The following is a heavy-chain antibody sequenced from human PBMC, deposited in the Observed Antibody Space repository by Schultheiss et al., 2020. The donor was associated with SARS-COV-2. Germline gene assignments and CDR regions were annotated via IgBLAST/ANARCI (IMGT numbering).Heavy chain of an antibody. V-gene: IGHV4-34*03. CDR1: GGSFSGYY. Sequence: SETLSLTCAVYGGSFSGYYWSWIRQPPGKGLEWIGEINHSGSTNYNPSLKSRVTISVDTSKNQFSLKLSSVTAADTAVYYCTGSNWNYHYYGMDVWGQGTTVTVSS. CDR3: TGSNWNYHYYGMDV. CDR2: INHSGST. D-gene: IGHD1-20*01. J-gene: IGHJ6*02.